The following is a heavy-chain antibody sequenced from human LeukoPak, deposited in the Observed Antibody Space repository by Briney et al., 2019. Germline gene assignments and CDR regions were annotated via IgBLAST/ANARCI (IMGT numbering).Heavy chain of an antibody. Sequence: GASVKVSCKASGYTFTSYGISWVRQAPGQGLEWMGWISAYNGNTNYAQKLQGRVTMTTDTSTSTAYMELRSLRSDDTAVYYCARLGRGVIRYYYCYYGMDVWGQGTTVTVSS. CDR2: ISAYNGNT. CDR1: GYTFTSYG. CDR3: ARLGRGVIRYYYCYYGMDV. D-gene: IGHD3-10*01. V-gene: IGHV1-18*01. J-gene: IGHJ6*02.